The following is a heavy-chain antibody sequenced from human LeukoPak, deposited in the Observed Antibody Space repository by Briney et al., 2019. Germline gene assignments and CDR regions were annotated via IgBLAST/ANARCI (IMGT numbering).Heavy chain of an antibody. CDR1: GGSISSYY. V-gene: IGHV4-4*07. CDR2: IYTSGST. Sequence: SETLSLTCTVSGGSISSYYLSWIRQPAGKGLEWIGRIYTSGSTNYNPSLKSRVTMSVDTSKNQFSLKLSSVTAADTAVYYCARDLAYYYDISGYYSLFDYWGQGTLVTVSS. J-gene: IGHJ4*02. CDR3: ARDLAYYYDISGYYSLFDY. D-gene: IGHD3-22*01.